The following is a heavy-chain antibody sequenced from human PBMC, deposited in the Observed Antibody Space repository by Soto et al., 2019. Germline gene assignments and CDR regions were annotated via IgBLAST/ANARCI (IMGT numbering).Heavy chain of an antibody. CDR3: ASTYYYGSGSYPTLYYFDY. CDR2: IIPIFGTA. D-gene: IGHD3-10*01. J-gene: IGHJ4*02. CDR1: GGTFSSYA. Sequence: SVKVSCKASGGTFSSYAISWVRQAPGQGLEWMGGIIPIFGTANYAQKFQGRVTITADESTSTAYMELSSLRSEDTAVYYCASTYYYGSGSYPTLYYFDYWGQGTLVTVSS. V-gene: IGHV1-69*13.